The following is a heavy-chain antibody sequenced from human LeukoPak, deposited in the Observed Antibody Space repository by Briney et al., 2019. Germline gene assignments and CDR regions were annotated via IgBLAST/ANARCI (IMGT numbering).Heavy chain of an antibody. CDR3: AKDWVVEVEGNWFDP. CDR1: GFTFSSYG. CDR2: ISYDGSNK. J-gene: IGHJ5*02. D-gene: IGHD2-21*01. V-gene: IGHV3-30*18. Sequence: GGSLRLSCAASGFTFSSYGMHWVRQAPGKGLEWVAVISYDGSNKYYADSVKGRFTISRDNSKNTLYLQMNSLRAEDTAVYYCAKDWVVEVEGNWFDPWGQGTLVTVSS.